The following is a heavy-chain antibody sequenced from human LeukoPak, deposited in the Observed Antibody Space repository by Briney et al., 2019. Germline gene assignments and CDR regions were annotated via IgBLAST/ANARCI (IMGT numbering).Heavy chain of an antibody. CDR1: GFTVSSNY. CDR3: ARVDIYNWYYFDY. J-gene: IGHJ4*02. Sequence: GGSLRLSCAASGFTVSSNYINWVRQAPGKGLEWVSVIYTGGNTYYAESVRGRFTISRDNSKNTLYLHMNSLRAEDTAVYYCARVDIYNWYYFDYWGQGTLVTVSS. V-gene: IGHV3-53*01. D-gene: IGHD1-20*01. CDR2: IYTGGNT.